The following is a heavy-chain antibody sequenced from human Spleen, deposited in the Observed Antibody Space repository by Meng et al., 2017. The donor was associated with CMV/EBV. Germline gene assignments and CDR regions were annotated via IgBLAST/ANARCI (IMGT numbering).Heavy chain of an antibody. Sequence: FDSNGDRCVRHAPGQAREWGRWVSGYNGRVNYGQKLQGRVTMTTDTSATTAYMELRSLRSDDTAVYYCARDFYEYDDSGYYVDTFDIWGQGTMVTVSS. J-gene: IGHJ3*02. CDR1: FDSNG. D-gene: IGHD3-22*01. CDR3: ARDFYEYDDSGYYVDTFDI. CDR2: VSGYNGRV. V-gene: IGHV1-18*01.